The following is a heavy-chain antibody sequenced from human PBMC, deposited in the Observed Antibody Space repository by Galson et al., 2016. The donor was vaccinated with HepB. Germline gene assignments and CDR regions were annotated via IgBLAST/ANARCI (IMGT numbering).Heavy chain of an antibody. D-gene: IGHD3-16*01. Sequence: TLSLTCTVSGDSITSGTYYLTWIRQHPRQGLEWVGHISYSGSTDYNPSPKSRVTISVDTSQNQFSLNLASVTAADTAVYYCARVYGYYYYYRLDWGKGTTVTVSS. CDR1: GDSITSGTYY. CDR3: ARVYGYYYYYRLD. V-gene: IGHV4-31*03. CDR2: ISYSGST. J-gene: IGHJ6*03.